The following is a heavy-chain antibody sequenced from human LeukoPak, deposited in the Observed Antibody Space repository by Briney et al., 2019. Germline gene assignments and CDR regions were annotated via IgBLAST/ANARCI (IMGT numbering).Heavy chain of an antibody. CDR3: ARRGPGYCSSTSCFEYNWFDP. J-gene: IGHJ5*02. Sequence: SETLSLTCTVSGGSISSSSYYWGWIRQPPGKGLEWIGSIYYSGSTYYNPSLKSRVTISVDTSKNQFSLKLSSATAADTAVYYCARRGPGYCSSTSCFEYNWFDPWGQGTLVTVSS. CDR2: IYYSGST. D-gene: IGHD2-2*01. V-gene: IGHV4-39*01. CDR1: GGSISSSSYY.